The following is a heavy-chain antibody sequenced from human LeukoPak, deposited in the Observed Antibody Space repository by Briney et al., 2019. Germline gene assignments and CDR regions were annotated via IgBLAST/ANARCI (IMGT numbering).Heavy chain of an antibody. CDR2: IIPIFGTA. CDR1: GGTFSSYA. CDR3: ARTQQLDYYYYYGMDV. V-gene: IGHV1-69*05. D-gene: IGHD6-13*01. Sequence: SVKVSCKASGGTFSSYAISWVRQAPGQGLEWMGGIIPIFGTANYAQKFQGRVTITTDESTSTAYMELSSLRSEDTAVYYCARTQQLDYYYYYGMDVWGQGTTVTVSS. J-gene: IGHJ6*02.